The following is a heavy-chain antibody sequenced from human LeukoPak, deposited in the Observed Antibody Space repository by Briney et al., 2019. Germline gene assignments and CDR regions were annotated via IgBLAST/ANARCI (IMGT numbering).Heavy chain of an antibody. J-gene: IGHJ5*02. CDR3: ARDRGLTGTFKYGRYNWFDP. Sequence: NTSETLSLTCTVSGGSISSGGYYWSWIRQPAGKGLEWIGRIYTSGSTNYNPSLKSRVTISVDTSKNQFSLKLSSVTAADTAVYYCARDRGLTGTFKYGRYNWFDPWGQGTLVTVSS. CDR1: GGSISSGGYY. V-gene: IGHV4-61*02. D-gene: IGHD1-7*01. CDR2: IYTSGST.